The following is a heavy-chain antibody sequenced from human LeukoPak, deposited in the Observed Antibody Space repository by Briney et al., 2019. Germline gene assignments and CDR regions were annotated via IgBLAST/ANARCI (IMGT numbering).Heavy chain of an antibody. Sequence: GGSLGLSCAASGFTFSSYAMSWVRQAPGKGLEWVSAISGSGGSTYYADSVKGRFTISRDNSKNTLYLQMNSLRAEDTAVYYCAKVSCTNGVCPYYFDYWGQGTLVTVSS. CDR3: AKVSCTNGVCPYYFDY. J-gene: IGHJ4*02. D-gene: IGHD2-8*01. V-gene: IGHV3-23*01. CDR1: GFTFSSYA. CDR2: ISGSGGST.